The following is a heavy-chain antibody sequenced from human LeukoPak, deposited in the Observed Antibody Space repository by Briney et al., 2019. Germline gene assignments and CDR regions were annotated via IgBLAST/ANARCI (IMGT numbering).Heavy chain of an antibody. CDR3: AKSPGGSSGYYYFHY. Sequence: GGSLRLSCAASGFTFSSYAMSWVRQAPGKGLEWVSAISGSGGSTYYADSVKGRFTISRDNSKNTLYLQMNSLRAEDTAAYYCAKSPGGSSGYYYFHYWGQGTLVTVSS. J-gene: IGHJ4*02. CDR2: ISGSGGST. D-gene: IGHD3-22*01. V-gene: IGHV3-23*01. CDR1: GFTFSSYA.